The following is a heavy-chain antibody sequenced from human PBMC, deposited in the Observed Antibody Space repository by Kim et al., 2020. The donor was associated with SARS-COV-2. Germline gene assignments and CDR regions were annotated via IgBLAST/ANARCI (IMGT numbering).Heavy chain of an antibody. D-gene: IGHD6-6*01. CDR3: ASLPLRSIAARRGGDY. J-gene: IGHJ4*02. CDR2: ISSSGSTI. CDR1: GFTFSDYY. Sequence: GGSLRLSCAASGFTFSDYYMSWIRQAPGKGLEWVSYISSSGSTIYYADSVKGRFTISRDNAKNSLYLQMNSLRAEDTAVYYCASLPLRSIAARRGGDYWGQGTLVTVSS. V-gene: IGHV3-11*01.